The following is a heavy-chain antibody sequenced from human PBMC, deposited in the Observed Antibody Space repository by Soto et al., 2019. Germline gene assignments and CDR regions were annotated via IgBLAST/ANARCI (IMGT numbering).Heavy chain of an antibody. CDR2: IYPGDSDT. J-gene: IGHJ4*02. D-gene: IGHD6-19*01. CDR1: GYSFTRYW. Sequence: GESLTSNCKGSGYSFTRYWIRWVRQMPGKGLEWMGIIYPGDSDTRYSPSFQGQVTISADKSISTAYLQWSSLKASDTAMYYCARHRYSSGDHFDYWGQGTLVPVSS. CDR3: ARHRYSSGDHFDY. V-gene: IGHV5-51*01.